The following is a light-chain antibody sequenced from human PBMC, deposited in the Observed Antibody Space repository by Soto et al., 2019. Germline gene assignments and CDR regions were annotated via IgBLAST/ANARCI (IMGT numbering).Light chain of an antibody. CDR3: STWDDNLNALI. Sequence: QSVLTQPPSVSEAPRQRVTISCSGSTSNIGNNAVNWYQQFPGKAPKLLIYYDDMLSSGISDRFSGSKSGTLASLVISGLQSEDEADYYCSTWDDNLNALIFGGGTKVTVL. V-gene: IGLV1-36*01. J-gene: IGLJ2*01. CDR1: TSNIGNNA. CDR2: YDD.